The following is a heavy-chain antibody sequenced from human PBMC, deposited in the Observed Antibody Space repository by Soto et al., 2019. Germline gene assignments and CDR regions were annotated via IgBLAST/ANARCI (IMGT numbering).Heavy chain of an antibody. J-gene: IGHJ5*02. CDR3: ARDATAHGTHFPTWFDP. D-gene: IGHD6-13*01. Sequence: TSETLSLTCTVSGGSINSGDYYWTWIRQPPGKGLEWIGYVYYNGGTYYNPSLRSRVTMSIDTSKNQFSLKLSSVAAPDTAVYYCARDATAHGTHFPTWFDPWGQGILVTVSS. CDR1: GGSINSGDYY. CDR2: VYYNGGT. V-gene: IGHV4-30-4*01.